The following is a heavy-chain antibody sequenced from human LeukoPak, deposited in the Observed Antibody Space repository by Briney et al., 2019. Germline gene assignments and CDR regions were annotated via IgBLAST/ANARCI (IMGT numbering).Heavy chain of an antibody. CDR3: ARDSDTTDWAWVY. CDR1: GYAFSMYSTYT. D-gene: IGHD3-9*01. V-gene: IGHV1-3*01. CDR2: INAGFGET. Sequence: ASVKVSCKASGYAFSMYSTYTIHWVRQAPGQRPEGMGWINAGFGETRYRQKFQGRVTLSADTSANTVYMELNSLTSEDTAVYYCARDSDTTDWAWVYWGQGTLVTVSS. J-gene: IGHJ4*02.